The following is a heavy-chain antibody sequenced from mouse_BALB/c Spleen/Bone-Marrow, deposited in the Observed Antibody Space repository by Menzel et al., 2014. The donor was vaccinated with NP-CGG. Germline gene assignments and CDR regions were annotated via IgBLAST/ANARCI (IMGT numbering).Heavy chain of an antibody. CDR1: GYTFSSYW. CDR3: ARGDWDFAMDY. V-gene: IGHV1-9*01. D-gene: IGHD4-1*01. J-gene: IGHJ4*01. CDR2: ILPGSGNI. Sequence: VQVVESGAELMKPGASVKISCKATGYTFSSYWIEWVKQRPGHGLEWIGEILPGSGNIYFNEKFKGRATFTADTSSTTAYMQLSSLTSEGSAVYYCARGDWDFAMDYWGQGTSVTVSS.